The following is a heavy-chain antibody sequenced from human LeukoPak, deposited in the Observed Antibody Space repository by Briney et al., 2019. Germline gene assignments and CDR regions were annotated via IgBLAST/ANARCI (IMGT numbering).Heavy chain of an antibody. CDR1: GLTSHDYA. D-gene: IGHD1-14*01. V-gene: IGHV3-23*01. CDR3: AKQPYNYYYLDV. Sequence: PGGSLRLSCAISGLTSHDYAMTWVRQAPGKGLEWVSTIAGDSSKTYYAASVRGRFTISRDNSNYVLFLHMNSLRAEDTAIYYCAKQPYNYYYLDVWGKGTTVTISS. J-gene: IGHJ6*03. CDR2: IAGDSSKT.